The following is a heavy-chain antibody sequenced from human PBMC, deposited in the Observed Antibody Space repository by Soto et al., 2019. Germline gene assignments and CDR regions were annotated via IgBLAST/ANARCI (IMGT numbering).Heavy chain of an antibody. CDR2: IYYSGST. CDR3: ARQVTGGWFDP. D-gene: IGHD3-10*01. V-gene: IGHV4-31*03. Sequence: QVQLQESGPGLVKPSQTLSLTCTVSGGSISSGGYYWSWIRQHPGKGLEWIGYIYYSGSTYYNPSLKSRVTISVDTSKNQFSLKLRSVTAADMAVYFCARQVTGGWFDPWGQGTLVTVSS. CDR1: GGSISSGGYY. J-gene: IGHJ5*02.